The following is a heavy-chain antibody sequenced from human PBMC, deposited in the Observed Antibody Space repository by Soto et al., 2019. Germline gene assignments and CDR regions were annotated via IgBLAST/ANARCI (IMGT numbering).Heavy chain of an antibody. CDR1: GGTFSRHA. Sequence: QVQLVQSGAEVRKPGSSVKVSCKASGGTFSRHAISWVRQAPGQGLEWMGGIIPIFGTANHAQKFQGRVTIIADESTSTVYMELSSVRSEDTAMYYCARGWGYDSNGYYYAYWGQGTLVIVSS. D-gene: IGHD3-22*01. J-gene: IGHJ4*02. CDR3: ARGWGYDSNGYYYAY. V-gene: IGHV1-69*01. CDR2: IIPIFGTA.